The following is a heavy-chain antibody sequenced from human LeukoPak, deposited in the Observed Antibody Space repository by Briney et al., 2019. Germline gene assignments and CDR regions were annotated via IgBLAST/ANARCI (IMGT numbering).Heavy chain of an antibody. CDR1: GDSISSPSSY. V-gene: IGHV4-39*07. CDR3: ARERWGNTVLSYYYMDV. CDR2: IHSSGST. Sequence: SETLSLTCTVSGDSISSPSSYWGWIRQPPEKGLEWIATIHSSGSTYSNPSLKSRVTISVHTSKNQLSLKLISLTAADTAVYYCARERWGNTVLSYYYMDVWGKGTTVTVSS. J-gene: IGHJ6*03. D-gene: IGHD3-16*01.